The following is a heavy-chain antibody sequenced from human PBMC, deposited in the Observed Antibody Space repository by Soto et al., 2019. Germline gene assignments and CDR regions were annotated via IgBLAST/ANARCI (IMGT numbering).Heavy chain of an antibody. CDR3: ARGSSYCSSTSCYAGGYYYYMDV. D-gene: IGHD2-2*01. Sequence: ASVKVSCKASGYTFTSYDINWVRQATGQGLEWMGWMNPNSGNTGYAQKFQGRVTMTRNTSISTAYMELSSLRSEDTAVYYCARGSSYCSSTSCYAGGYYYYMDVWGKGTTVTVSS. CDR2: MNPNSGNT. J-gene: IGHJ6*03. CDR1: GYTFTSYD. V-gene: IGHV1-8*01.